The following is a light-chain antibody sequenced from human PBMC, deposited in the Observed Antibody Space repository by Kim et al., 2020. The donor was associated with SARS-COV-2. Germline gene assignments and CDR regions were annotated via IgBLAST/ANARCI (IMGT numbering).Light chain of an antibody. J-gene: IGKJ5*01. Sequence: IVMTQSPDSLAVSLGERATINCKSSQSVLYRSNNKNYLAWYQQKPGQPPKLLIYWASTRESGVPDRFSGSGSGTDFTLTISSLQAEDVAVYYCQKYYGTPITFGQGTRWRLN. CDR2: WAS. CDR1: QSVLYRSNNKNY. V-gene: IGKV4-1*01. CDR3: QKYYGTPIT.